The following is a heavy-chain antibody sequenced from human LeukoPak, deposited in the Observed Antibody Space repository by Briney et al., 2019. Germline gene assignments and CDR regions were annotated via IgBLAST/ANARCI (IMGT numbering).Heavy chain of an antibody. V-gene: IGHV4-59*01. J-gene: IGHJ5*02. CDR3: ARELDGNGGWFDP. CDR1: GGSISSYY. CDR2: VYYSGST. D-gene: IGHD5-24*01. Sequence: PSETLSLTCTVSGGSISSYYWSWIRQPPGRGLEWIGEVYYSGSTHYNPSLKSRVTISVDTSKNQFSLRLRSVTAADTAVYYCARELDGNGGWFDPWGQGTLVTVSS.